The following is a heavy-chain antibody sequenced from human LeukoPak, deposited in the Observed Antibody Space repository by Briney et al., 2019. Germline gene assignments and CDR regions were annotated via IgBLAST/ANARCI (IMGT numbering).Heavy chain of an antibody. D-gene: IGHD2-15*01. J-gene: IGHJ4*02. V-gene: IGHV3-30-3*01. CDR1: GFTFSTYT. CDR3: AAECCGGGFCYTRHSGHDY. Sequence: PGGSLRLSCAASGFTFSTYTMHWVRQAPGKGLEWVAVISYDGNSEYYADSVKGRFTISRDSARNTLYLQMNSLRAEDTAVYYCAAECCGGGFCYTRHSGHDYWGQGTLVTVSS. CDR2: ISYDGNSE.